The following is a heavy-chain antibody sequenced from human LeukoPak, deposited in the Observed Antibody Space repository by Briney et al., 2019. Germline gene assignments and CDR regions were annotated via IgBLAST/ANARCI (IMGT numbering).Heavy chain of an antibody. V-gene: IGHV3-23*01. CDR1: GITFSTYA. Sequence: GGSLRLSCVASGITFSTYAMSWVRQAPGKGLEWVSAISGSGGSTYYADSVKGRFTISRDNAKNSLYLQMNSLRAEDTAVYYCARGIDYPRYFDWLSEKENAFDIWGQGTMVTVSS. CDR2: ISGSGGST. CDR3: ARGIDYPRYFDWLSEKENAFDI. J-gene: IGHJ3*02. D-gene: IGHD3-9*01.